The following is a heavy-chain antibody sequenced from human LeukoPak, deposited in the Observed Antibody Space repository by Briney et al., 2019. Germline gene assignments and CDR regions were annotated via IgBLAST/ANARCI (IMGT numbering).Heavy chain of an antibody. CDR3: ARVTAPGEILGAFDI. Sequence: PGGSLRLSCAASGFTFSSYAMHWVRQAPGKGLEWVAVISYDGSNKYYADSVKGRFTISRDNSKNTLYLQMNSLRAEDTAVYYCARVTAPGEILGAFDIWGQGTMVTVSS. J-gene: IGHJ3*02. D-gene: IGHD5-24*01. CDR2: ISYDGSNK. CDR1: GFTFSSYA. V-gene: IGHV3-30-3*01.